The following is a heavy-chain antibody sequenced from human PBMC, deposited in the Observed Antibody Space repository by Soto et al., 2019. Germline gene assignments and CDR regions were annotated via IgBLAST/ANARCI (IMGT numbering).Heavy chain of an antibody. V-gene: IGHV3-7*03. Sequence: ESGGGLVQPGGSLRLSCAASGFSFSDYWMSWVRQAPGKGLEWVANMKQDGSEKYYVDSVKGRFTISRDNAKKSLYLQMNSLRTDDTAVYYCARGGYCSTTSCYGSHYYYGMDVWGQGTTVTVSS. CDR3: ARGGYCSTTSCYGSHYYYGMDV. CDR1: GFSFSDYW. J-gene: IGHJ6*02. CDR2: MKQDGSEK. D-gene: IGHD2-2*01.